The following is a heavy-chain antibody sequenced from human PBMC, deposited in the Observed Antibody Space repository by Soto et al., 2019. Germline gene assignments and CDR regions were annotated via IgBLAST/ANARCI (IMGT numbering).Heavy chain of an antibody. D-gene: IGHD6-13*01. CDR2: INHSGST. J-gene: IGHJ6*02. V-gene: IGHV4-34*01. Sequence: SSTLSLTCAVYGGSFSGYYWSWIRQPPGKGLEWIGEINHSGSTNYNPSLKSRVTISVDTSKNQFSLKLSSVTAADTAVYYCARGKAAAAGVLGYSYETLEVWGQGTKVT. CDR1: GGSFSGYY. CDR3: ARGKAAAAGVLGYSYETLEV.